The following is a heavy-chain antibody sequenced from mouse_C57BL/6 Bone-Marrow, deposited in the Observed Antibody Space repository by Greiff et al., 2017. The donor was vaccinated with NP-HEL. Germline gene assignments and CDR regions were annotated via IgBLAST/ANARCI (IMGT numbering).Heavy chain of an antibody. Sequence: QVQLQQSGPELVKPGASVKISCKASGYAFSSSWMNWVKQRPGKGLEWIGRIYPGDGDTNYNGKFKGKATLTADKSSSTAYMQLSSLTSEDSAVYFCARCICSDAMDYWGQGTSVTVSS. CDR2: IYPGDGDT. D-gene: IGHD1-1*01. V-gene: IGHV1-82*01. CDR3: ARCICSDAMDY. J-gene: IGHJ4*01. CDR1: GYAFSSSW.